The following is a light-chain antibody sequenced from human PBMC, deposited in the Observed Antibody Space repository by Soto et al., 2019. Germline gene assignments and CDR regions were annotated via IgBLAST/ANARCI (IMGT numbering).Light chain of an antibody. CDR2: DVS. V-gene: IGLV2-11*01. J-gene: IGLJ1*01. CDR3: CSFAGSYTYV. CDR1: SSDVGRYDY. Sequence: QSVLTQPRPVSGSPGQSVTISCTGTSSDVGRYDYVSWYQQHPGKAPKLIIYDVSERPSGVPDRFSGSKFSNTASLTISGLQAEDEADYSCCSFAGSYTYVFGTGTKVTVL.